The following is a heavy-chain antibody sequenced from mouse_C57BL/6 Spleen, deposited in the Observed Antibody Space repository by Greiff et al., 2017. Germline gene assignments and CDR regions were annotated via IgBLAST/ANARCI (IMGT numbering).Heavy chain of an antibody. Sequence: VQLQQSGAELAKPGASVKLSCKASGYTFTSYWMHWVKQRPGQGLEWIGYINPSSGYTKYNQKFKDKDTLTADKSSSTAYMQLSSLTYEDSAVYYCARNWAFAYWGQGTLVTVA. CDR2: INPSSGYT. V-gene: IGHV1-7*01. CDR1: GYTFTSYW. D-gene: IGHD4-1*01. J-gene: IGHJ3*01. CDR3: ARNWAFAY.